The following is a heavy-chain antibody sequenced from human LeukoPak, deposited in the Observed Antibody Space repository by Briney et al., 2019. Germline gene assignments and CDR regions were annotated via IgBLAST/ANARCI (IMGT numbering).Heavy chain of an antibody. J-gene: IGHJ3*02. CDR1: GFTVSSNY. CDR2: IYSGGST. CDR3: AKSRLSGINDAFDI. D-gene: IGHD3-3*01. Sequence: GGSLRLSCVASGFTVSSNYMSWVRQAPGKGLEWVSIIYSGGSTFYADSVKGRFTISRDNSKNTLYLQMNSLRAEDTAVYYCAKSRLSGINDAFDIWGQGTMVTVSS. V-gene: IGHV3-53*01.